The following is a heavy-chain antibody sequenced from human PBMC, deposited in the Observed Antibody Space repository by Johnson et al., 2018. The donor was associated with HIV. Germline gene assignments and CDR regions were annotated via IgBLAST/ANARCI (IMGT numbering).Heavy chain of an antibody. J-gene: IGHJ3*02. CDR2: IKSKPEGAAI. Sequence: VQLVESGGGVVQPGRSLRLACAASAFTFSNYAMHWVRQAPGKGLAWVGRIKSKPEGAAIHYAAPVKGRFTVSRDDSRNTLYLQMNSLKTEDTAVYYCTTVDSSGYHNDAFDIWGQGTMVTVSS. CDR3: TTVDSSGYHNDAFDI. CDR1: AFTFSNYA. V-gene: IGHV3-15*01. D-gene: IGHD3-22*01.